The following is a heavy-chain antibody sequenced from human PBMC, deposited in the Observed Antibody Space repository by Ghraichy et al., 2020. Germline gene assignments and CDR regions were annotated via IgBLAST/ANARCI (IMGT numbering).Heavy chain of an antibody. CDR2: INQRGSEK. Sequence: LSLTCAASGFTFSSYWMSWVRQAPGKGLEWVANINQRGSEKRYVDSVKGRFTISRDDAKNSLYLQMNTLRAEDTAVYYCARDGIPVAGEIDYWGQGTLVTVSS. CDR3: ARDGIPVAGEIDY. CDR1: GFTFSSYW. J-gene: IGHJ4*02. V-gene: IGHV3-7*03. D-gene: IGHD6-19*01.